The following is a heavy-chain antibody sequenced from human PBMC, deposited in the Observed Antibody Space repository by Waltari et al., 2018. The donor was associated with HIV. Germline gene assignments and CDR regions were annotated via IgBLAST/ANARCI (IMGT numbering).Heavy chain of an antibody. CDR3: ARKKGGNWFDP. J-gene: IGHJ5*02. V-gene: IGHV4-39*07. Sequence: QLQLQESGPGLVKPSETLSLTCTVSGGSISSSSYYWGWIRQPPGKGLEWIGSIYYSGSTYYNPSLKSRVTISVDTSKNQFSLKLSSVTAADTAVYYCARKKGGNWFDPWGQGTLVTVSS. CDR2: IYYSGST. D-gene: IGHD3-16*01. CDR1: GGSISSSSYY.